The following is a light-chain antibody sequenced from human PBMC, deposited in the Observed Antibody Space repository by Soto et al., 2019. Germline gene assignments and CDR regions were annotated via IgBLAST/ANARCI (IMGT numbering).Light chain of an antibody. Sequence: QSALTQPASVSGSPGQSITISCTGTSSDVGGYNYVSWYQQNPGKVPKLMIYEVSNRPSGVSNRFSGSKSGNTVSLTISGLQAEDEADYYCSSYTSSSHVLFGGGTKLTVL. CDR1: SSDVGGYNY. CDR3: SSYTSSSHVL. J-gene: IGLJ2*01. V-gene: IGLV2-14*01. CDR2: EVS.